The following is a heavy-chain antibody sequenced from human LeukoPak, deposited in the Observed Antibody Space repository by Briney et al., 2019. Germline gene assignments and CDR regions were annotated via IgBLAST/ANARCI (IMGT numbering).Heavy chain of an antibody. CDR1: GFTFSSHW. CDR3: AELGITMIGGV. V-gene: IGHV3-7*01. Sequence: GGSLRLSCAASGFTFSSHWMSWVRQAPGKGLEWVANIKKDGSEKYYVDSVKGRFTISRDNAKNSLYLQMNSLRAEDTAVYYCAELGITMIGGVWGKGTTVTISS. J-gene: IGHJ6*04. CDR2: IKKDGSEK. D-gene: IGHD3-10*02.